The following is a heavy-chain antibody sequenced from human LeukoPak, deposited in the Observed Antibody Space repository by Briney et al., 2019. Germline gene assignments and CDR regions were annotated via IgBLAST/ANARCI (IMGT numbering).Heavy chain of an antibody. V-gene: IGHV3-23*01. CDR2: ISGSGGSA. D-gene: IGHD3-10*01. Sequence: GGSLRLSCAASGFTFSSYAMSWVRQAQGKGLEWVSAISGSGGSAYYADSGKGRFTISRHNSKNTLYLQMNSLRAEDTAVYYCAKDSRVLLWFGELLPSYFDYWGQGTLVTVSS. J-gene: IGHJ4*02. CDR3: AKDSRVLLWFGELLPSYFDY. CDR1: GFTFSSYA.